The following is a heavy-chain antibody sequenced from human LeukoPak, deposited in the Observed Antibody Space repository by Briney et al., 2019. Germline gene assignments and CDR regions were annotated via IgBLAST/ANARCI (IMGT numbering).Heavy chain of an antibody. CDR3: ARVLRYSSGWYHFDY. J-gene: IGHJ4*02. D-gene: IGHD6-19*01. Sequence: ASVKVSCKASGYTFTSCGISWVRQAPGQGLEWMGWNSAYNGNTNYAQKPQGRVTMTTNTSTSIAYMELRSLRSDDTAVYYCARVLRYSSGWYHFDYWGQGTLVTVSS. CDR1: GYTFTSCG. CDR2: NSAYNGNT. V-gene: IGHV1-18*01.